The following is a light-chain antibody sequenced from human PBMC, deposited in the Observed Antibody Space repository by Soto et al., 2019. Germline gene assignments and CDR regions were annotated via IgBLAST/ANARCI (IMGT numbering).Light chain of an antibody. J-gene: IGKJ2*01. CDR3: QQRSHWPPMYT. CDR2: DAS. Sequence: EIVLTQSPATLSLSPGERATLSCRASQSVSSYLAWYQQKPGQAPRLLIYDASNRATGIPARFSGSGSGTDFTLTISSLAPEDFAVYYCQQRSHWPPMYTFGQGTKLEIK. CDR1: QSVSSY. V-gene: IGKV3-11*01.